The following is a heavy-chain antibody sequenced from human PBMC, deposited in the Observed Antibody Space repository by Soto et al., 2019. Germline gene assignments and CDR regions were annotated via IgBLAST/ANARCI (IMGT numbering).Heavy chain of an antibody. CDR2: IYHSGST. CDR3: AGEGITGTREGDYYSGMDV. D-gene: IGHD1-7*01. CDR1: GGSISSSNW. J-gene: IGHJ6*02. V-gene: IGHV4-4*02. Sequence: PSETLSLTCAVSGGSISSSNWWSWVRQPPGKGLEWIGEIYHSGSTNYNPSLKSRVTISVDKSKNQFSLKLSSVTAADTAVYYCAGEGITGTREGDYYSGMDVWGQGTTVTVPS.